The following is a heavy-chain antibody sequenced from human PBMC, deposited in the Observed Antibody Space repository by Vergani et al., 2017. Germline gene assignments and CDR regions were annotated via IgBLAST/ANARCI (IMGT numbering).Heavy chain of an antibody. CDR2: IIPIFGTA. D-gene: IGHD4-11*01. Sequence: QVQLVQSGAEVKKPGSSVKVSCKASGGTFSSYAISWVRQAPGQGLEWVGGIIPIFGTANYAQKFQGRVTITADESTSTAYMELSSLRSEDTAVYYCASWTTSVAATSPDAFDIWGQGTMVTVSS. CDR1: GGTFSSYA. V-gene: IGHV1-69*01. CDR3: ASWTTSVAATSPDAFDI. J-gene: IGHJ3*02.